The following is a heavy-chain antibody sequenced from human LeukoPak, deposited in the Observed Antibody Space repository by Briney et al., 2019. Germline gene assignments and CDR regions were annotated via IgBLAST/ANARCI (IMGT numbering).Heavy chain of an antibody. CDR1: GFTFSSYA. Sequence: GGSLRLSCAASGFTFSSYAMNWVRQAPGKGLEWVAVISYDGSNTYYADSVKGRFTISRDNSKNMLYLQMNSLRAEDTAVYYCAKPYYYGSRSYMDYWGQGTLVTVSS. CDR3: AKPYYYGSRSYMDY. CDR2: ISYDGSNT. D-gene: IGHD3-10*01. V-gene: IGHV3-30*18. J-gene: IGHJ4*02.